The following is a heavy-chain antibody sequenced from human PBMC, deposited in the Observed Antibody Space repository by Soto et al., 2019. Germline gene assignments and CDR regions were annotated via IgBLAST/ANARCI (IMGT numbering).Heavy chain of an antibody. CDR2: ISSSSSYI. V-gene: IGHV3-21*01. J-gene: IGHJ6*03. D-gene: IGHD2-2*02. CDR1: GFTFSSYS. CDR3: ARDARGHGDCSSTSCYRRRSDYYYYYYMDV. Sequence: GSLRLSCAASGFTFSSYSMNWVRQAPGKGLEWVSSISSSSSYIYYADSVKGRFTISRDNAKNSLYLQMNSLRAEDTAVYYCARDARGHGDCSSTSCYRRRSDYYYYYYMDVWGKGTTVTVSS.